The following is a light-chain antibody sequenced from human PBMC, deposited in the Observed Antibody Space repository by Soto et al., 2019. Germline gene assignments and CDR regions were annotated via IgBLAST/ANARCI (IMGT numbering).Light chain of an antibody. Sequence: DIQMTQSPSSLSASVGGSVTITCRASQSIGTYLNWYQQESGRAPKLLICAASSLQSGVPSRFSGSGSGVNFTLSVSNLQPGDFASYYCQQTFSGPPTLGGGTKVDLK. CDR1: QSIGTY. J-gene: IGKJ4*01. CDR2: AAS. V-gene: IGKV1-39*01. CDR3: QQTFSGPPT.